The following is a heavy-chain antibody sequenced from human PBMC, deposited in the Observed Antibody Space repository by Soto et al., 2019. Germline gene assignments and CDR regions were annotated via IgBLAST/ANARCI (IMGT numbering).Heavy chain of an antibody. J-gene: IGHJ4*02. CDR3: AKDPGEDTYYFDY. V-gene: IGHV3-74*01. D-gene: IGHD3-10*01. Sequence: GGSLRLSCAASGFTFSSYWMHWVRQAPGKGLVWVSRINSDGSRTSYADSAKGRFTISRDNAKNTVYLQMNSLRAEDTALYYCAKDPGEDTYYFDYWGQGTLVTV. CDR1: GFTFSSYW. CDR2: INSDGSRT.